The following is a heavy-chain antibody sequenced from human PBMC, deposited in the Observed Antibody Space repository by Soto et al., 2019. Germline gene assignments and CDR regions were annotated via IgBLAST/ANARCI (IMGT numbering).Heavy chain of an antibody. V-gene: IGHV1-69*01. CDR1: GGTSSSYA. CDR2: IIPILDTT. Sequence: QVQVVQSGAEVKKPGSSVRVSCKASGGTSSSYAITWILQAPGQGLEWMGGIIPILDTTDYAQKFQGRVTFTADESTSTVYMELSSLSSEDKAVYYCASGGTTANRRFDFWGQGTLVTVSS. CDR3: ASGGTTANRRFDF. D-gene: IGHD1-1*01. J-gene: IGHJ4*02.